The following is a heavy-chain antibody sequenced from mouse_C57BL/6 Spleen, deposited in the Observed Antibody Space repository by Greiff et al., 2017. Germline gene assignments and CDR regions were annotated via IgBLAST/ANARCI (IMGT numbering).Heavy chain of an antibody. Sequence: DVHLVESGGGLVKPGGSLKLSCAASGFTFSDYGMHWVRQAPEKGLELVAYISSGSSTIYYADTVKGRFTIARDHAKNTLFLQMTSLRSEDTAMYYCARPYYGSSYFDYWGQGTTLTVSS. CDR2: ISSGSSTI. J-gene: IGHJ2*01. D-gene: IGHD1-1*01. CDR1: GFTFSDYG. V-gene: IGHV5-17*01. CDR3: ARPYYGSSYFDY.